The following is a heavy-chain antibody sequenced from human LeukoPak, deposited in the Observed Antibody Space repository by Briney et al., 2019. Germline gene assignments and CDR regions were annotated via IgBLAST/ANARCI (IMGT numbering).Heavy chain of an antibody. CDR1: GFTFSSYA. D-gene: IGHD3-3*01. J-gene: IGHJ5*02. V-gene: IGHV3-23*01. CDR2: ISGSGGST. Sequence: PGGSLRLSCAASGFTFSSYAMSWVRQAPGKGLEWVSAISGSGGSTYYADSVKGRFTISRDNSKNTLYLQMNSLRAEDTAVYYCAKVPNYDFWSGQNWFDPWGQGTLVTVSS. CDR3: AKVPNYDFWSGQNWFDP.